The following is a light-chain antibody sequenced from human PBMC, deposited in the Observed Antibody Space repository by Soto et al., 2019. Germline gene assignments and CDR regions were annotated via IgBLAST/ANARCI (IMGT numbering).Light chain of an antibody. CDR2: GAS. CDR1: QSVSSSY. V-gene: IGKV3-20*01. Sequence: EIVLTQSPGTLSLSPGERATLSCRASQSVSSSYLAWYQQKPGQAPRLLIYGASSRATGIPDRFSGSGSGTDFTLTISRLEPDDFAVYYCQQYKSWPYTFGQGTKLEIK. CDR3: QQYKSWPYT. J-gene: IGKJ2*01.